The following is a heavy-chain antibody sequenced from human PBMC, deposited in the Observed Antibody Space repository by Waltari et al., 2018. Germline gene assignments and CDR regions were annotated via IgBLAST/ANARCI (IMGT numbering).Heavy chain of an antibody. J-gene: IGHJ4*02. CDR2: INHDASEK. D-gene: IGHD1-26*01. Sequence: EVQLVESGGGLVRPGGSQRLSCGASGFTFSDHSMTWVRQAPGKGRGLVASINHDASEKYYVDSVKGRLTISRDNAKNSLYLQMNSLSDEDTAVYYCTRWVCRSNCYIDYWGQGTLVTVSS. CDR1: GFTFSDHS. V-gene: IGHV3-7*04. CDR3: TRWVCRSNCYIDY.